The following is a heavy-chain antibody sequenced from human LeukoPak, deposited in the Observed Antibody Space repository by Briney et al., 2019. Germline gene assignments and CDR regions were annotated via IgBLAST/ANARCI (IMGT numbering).Heavy chain of an antibody. CDR3: ARGGVDIVVVPAARYNWFDP. CDR2: INPNSGGT. Sequence: GASVKVSCKASGYTFTGYYMHWVRQAPGQGLEWMGWINPNSGGTNYAQKFQGRVTMTRDTSISTAYMELSRLRSDDTAVYYCARGGVDIVVVPAARYNWFDPWRQGTLVTVSS. J-gene: IGHJ5*02. V-gene: IGHV1-2*02. CDR1: GYTFTGYY. D-gene: IGHD2-2*01.